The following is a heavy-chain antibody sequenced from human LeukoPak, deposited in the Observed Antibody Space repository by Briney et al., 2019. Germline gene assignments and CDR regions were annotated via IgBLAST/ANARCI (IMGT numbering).Heavy chain of an antibody. Sequence: GGSLRLSCAASGFTFSSYAMSWVRQAPGKGLEWVSAISGSGGSTYYADSVKGRFTISRDNSKNTLYLQMNSLRAEDTAVYYCAREGYGGNSFDYYYYMDVWGKGTTVTVSS. J-gene: IGHJ6*03. CDR3: AREGYGGNSFDYYYYMDV. V-gene: IGHV3-23*01. D-gene: IGHD4-23*01. CDR2: ISGSGGST. CDR1: GFTFSSYA.